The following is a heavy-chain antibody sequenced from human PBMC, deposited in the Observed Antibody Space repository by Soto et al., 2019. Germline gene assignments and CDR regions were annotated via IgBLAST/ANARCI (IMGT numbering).Heavy chain of an antibody. Sequence: QVQLQESGPGLVKPSETLSLTCTVSGGSVSSESHYWSWIRQTPGKGLEWIGYIYYTGSTNYNTSHMRRVSVLVDTTRDQVSLRLRSVTRADTAVYYCARHQYDFRRGSYYYDMEVWGQGTKVTVSS. V-gene: IGHV4-61*01. CDR1: GGSVSSESHY. CDR3: ARHQYDFRRGSYYYDMEV. J-gene: IGHJ6*02. D-gene: IGHD3-3*01. CDR2: IYYTGST.